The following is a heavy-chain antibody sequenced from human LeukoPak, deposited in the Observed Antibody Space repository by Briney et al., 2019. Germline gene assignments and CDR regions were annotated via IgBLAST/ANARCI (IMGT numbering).Heavy chain of an antibody. V-gene: IGHV3-9*01. J-gene: IGHJ6*02. Sequence: PTGGSLRLSCAASGFTFDDYAMHWVRHAPGKGLEWVAGISWSSGSIGYADSVKGRFTISRDNAKNSLYLQMNSLRAEDTALYNCATLRQQNYYYYGMDVWGQGTTVTVSS. D-gene: IGHD6-13*01. CDR3: ATLRQQNYYYYGMDV. CDR2: ISWSSGSI. CDR1: GFTFDDYA.